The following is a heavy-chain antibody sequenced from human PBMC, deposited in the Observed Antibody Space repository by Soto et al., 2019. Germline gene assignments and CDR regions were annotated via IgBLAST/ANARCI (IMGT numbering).Heavy chain of an antibody. V-gene: IGHV4-31*03. CDR1: GGCVSSGGYY. CDR2: IYYSGST. Sequence: TLALLCTVCGGCVSSGGYYGSWIRQHPGKGLEWIGYIYYSGSTYYNPSLKSRVTISVDTSKNQFSLKLSSVTAADTAVYYCARGLRDGYNKYYYYYYGMDVWGQRTTGTVSS. D-gene: IGHD5-12*01. CDR3: ARGLRDGYNKYYYYYYGMDV. J-gene: IGHJ6*02.